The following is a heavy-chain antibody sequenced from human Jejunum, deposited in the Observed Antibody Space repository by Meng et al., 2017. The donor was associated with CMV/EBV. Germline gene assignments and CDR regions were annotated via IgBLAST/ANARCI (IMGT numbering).Heavy chain of an antibody. D-gene: IGHD3-16*01. CDR1: VSDYY. Sequence: VSDYYMTWVRQSPGKGLEWLSYISNSGMTIMYANSLKGRFTISRDNAKNSVYLQMNSLRAEDTAVYFCARVGGLQPHYSYHGMDVWGQGTTVTVSS. CDR2: ISNSGMTI. V-gene: IGHV3-11*01. J-gene: IGHJ6*02. CDR3: ARVGGLQPHYSYHGMDV.